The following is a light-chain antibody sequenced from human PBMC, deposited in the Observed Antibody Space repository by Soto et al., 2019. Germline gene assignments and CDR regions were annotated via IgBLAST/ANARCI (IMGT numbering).Light chain of an antibody. Sequence: EIVMTQSPATLSVAPGERATLSCRASQTIGTNLAWYQQKPGQPPRLLFFGASTRATGVPARFSGSGSGTEFTHTINSLHSEDIAVYYWQQLDNWPPVWPFGQGTKV. CDR1: QTIGTN. CDR3: QQLDNWPPVWP. CDR2: GAS. J-gene: IGKJ1*01. V-gene: IGKV3-15*01.